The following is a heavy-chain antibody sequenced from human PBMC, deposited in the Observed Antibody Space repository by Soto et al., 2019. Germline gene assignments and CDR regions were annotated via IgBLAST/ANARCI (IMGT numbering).Heavy chain of an antibody. D-gene: IGHD2-2*01. Sequence: SETLSLTCAVYGGSFSGYYWSWIRQPPGKGLEWIGEINHSGSTNYNPSLKSRVTISVDTSKNQFSLKLSSVTAADTAVYYCARGVDCSSTSCNGSYFAYWGQGTLVTVSS. CDR2: INHSGST. J-gene: IGHJ4*02. CDR3: ARGVDCSSTSCNGSYFAY. V-gene: IGHV4-34*01. CDR1: GGSFSGYY.